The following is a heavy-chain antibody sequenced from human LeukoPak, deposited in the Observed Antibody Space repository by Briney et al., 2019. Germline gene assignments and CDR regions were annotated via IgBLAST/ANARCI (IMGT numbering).Heavy chain of an antibody. Sequence: GGSLRLSCAASGFTFDNYAMHWVRQAPGKGLEWVSGISWNSGSIGYADSVKGRFTISRDNAKNSLYLQMNSLRAEDTALYYCAKGLLRYYFDYWGQGTLVTVSS. CDR2: ISWNSGSI. CDR1: GFTFDNYA. CDR3: AKGLLRYYFDY. D-gene: IGHD4-23*01. V-gene: IGHV3-9*01. J-gene: IGHJ4*02.